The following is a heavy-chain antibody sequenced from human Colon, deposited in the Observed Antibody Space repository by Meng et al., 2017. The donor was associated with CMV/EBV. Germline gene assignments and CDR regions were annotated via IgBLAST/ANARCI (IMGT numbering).Heavy chain of an antibody. CDR3: AKGGAFCSDGTCSSPFDY. D-gene: IGHD2-15*01. CDR1: GFTFDDYG. V-gene: IGHV3-23*01. Sequence: GGSLRLSCAASGFTFDDYGMTWVRQAPGKGLEWVSSIGENGYVTHDADSVKGRFTISRDNSRNTLFLEMNSLRADDTAVYFCAKGGAFCSDGTCSSPFDYWGQGTLVTVSS. CDR2: IGENGYVT. J-gene: IGHJ4*02.